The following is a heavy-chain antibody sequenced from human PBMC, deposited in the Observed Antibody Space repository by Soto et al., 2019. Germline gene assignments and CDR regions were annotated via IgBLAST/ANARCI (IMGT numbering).Heavy chain of an antibody. CDR3: ARGHYGSPPGYLDY. Sequence: GGSLRLSCAASGFTVSNNYMTWVRQAPGEGLEWVSVIYNGGNTYYGDSMKGRFTISRDISQNTLYLQMNSLRAEDTAVYYCARGHYGSPPGYLDYWGQGTLVNVSS. CDR2: IYNGGNT. CDR1: GFTVSNNY. D-gene: IGHD3-10*01. J-gene: IGHJ4*02. V-gene: IGHV3-66*01.